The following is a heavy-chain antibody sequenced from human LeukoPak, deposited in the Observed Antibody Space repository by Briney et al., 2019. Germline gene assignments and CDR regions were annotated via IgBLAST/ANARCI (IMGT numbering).Heavy chain of an antibody. Sequence: GASVKVSCKASGDTSGSYARNGVGQAPGQGLGGVARIFPLLGITNHAQKLQGRVTVNADTSTNTVYMELSSLRPDDTAVYYCARARGRITFGGIRHAFDIWGQGTLVTVSS. CDR1: GDTSGSYA. CDR2: IFPLLGIT. J-gene: IGHJ3*02. CDR3: ARARGRITFGGIRHAFDI. D-gene: IGHD3-16*01. V-gene: IGHV1-69*04.